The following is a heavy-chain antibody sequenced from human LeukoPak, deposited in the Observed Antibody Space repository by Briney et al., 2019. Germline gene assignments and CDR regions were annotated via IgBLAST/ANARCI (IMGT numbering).Heavy chain of an antibody. CDR1: GYTFTSYD. CDR2: MNPNSGNT. CDR3: ARDSSTRDDYYYYYGMDV. Sequence: APVKVSCKASGYTFTSYDINWVRQATRQGLEWMGWMNPNSGNTGYAQKFQGRVTMTRNTSISTAYMELSSLRSEDTAVYYCARDSSTRDDYYYYYGMDVWGQGTTVTVSS. D-gene: IGHD2-2*01. V-gene: IGHV1-8*01. J-gene: IGHJ6*02.